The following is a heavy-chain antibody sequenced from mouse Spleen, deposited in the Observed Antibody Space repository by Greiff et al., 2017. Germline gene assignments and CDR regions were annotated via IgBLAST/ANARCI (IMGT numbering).Heavy chain of an antibody. CDR1: GFTFTDYY. Sequence: DVKLVESGGGLVQPGGSLRLSCATSGFTFTDYYMSWVRQPPGKALEWLGFIRNKANGYTTEYSASVKGRFTISRDNSQSILYLQMNTLRAEDSATYYCARDIYSLLGRDAMDYWGQGTSVTVSS. CDR2: IRNKANGYTT. V-gene: IGHV7-3*02. CDR3: ARDIYSLLGRDAMDY. D-gene: IGHD4-1*01. J-gene: IGHJ4*01.